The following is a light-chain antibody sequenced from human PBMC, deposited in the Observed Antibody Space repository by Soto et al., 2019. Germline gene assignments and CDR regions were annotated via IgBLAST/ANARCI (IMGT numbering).Light chain of an antibody. CDR1: QSVSSN. J-gene: IGKJ4*01. CDR3: QQYNNWPPLT. V-gene: IGKV3-15*01. CDR2: GAS. Sequence: EIVMTQSPATLSVSPGERATLSCSASQSVSSNLACYQQKPGQAPRLLIYGASTRATGIPARFSGSGSGTEFTLTISSLQSEDFAVYYCQQYNNWPPLTFGGGTKV.